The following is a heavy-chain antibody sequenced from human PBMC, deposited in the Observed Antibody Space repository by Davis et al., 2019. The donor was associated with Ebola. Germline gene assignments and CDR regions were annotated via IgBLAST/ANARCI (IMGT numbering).Heavy chain of an antibody. CDR1: GYTFTNYY. D-gene: IGHD3-22*01. J-gene: IGHJ4*02. CDR3: ARYDSSGYADFDY. Sequence: ASVKVSRKASGYTFTNYYLQWVRQAPGQGLEWMGIINPNGGSTIYAQKFQGRVTMTRDTSTSTVYMELSSLRSEDTAVYYCARYDSSGYADFDYWGQGTLVTISS. CDR2: INPNGGST. V-gene: IGHV1-46*01.